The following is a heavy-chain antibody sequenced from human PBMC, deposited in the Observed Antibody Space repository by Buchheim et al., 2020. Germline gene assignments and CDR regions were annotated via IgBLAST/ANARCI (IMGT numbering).Heavy chain of an antibody. V-gene: IGHV3-7*01. CDR3: ARDILTGYYYYFDS. Sequence: EVQLVESGGGLVQPGGSLRLSCAVSGFTFSSYCMSWVRQAPGKGLEWVANINQDGSEKYYVDSVKGRFSISRDNAKNSLYLQMNSLRGEDTAVYYCARDILTGYYYYFDSWGQGTL. J-gene: IGHJ4*02. D-gene: IGHD3-9*01. CDR2: INQDGSEK. CDR1: GFTFSSYC.